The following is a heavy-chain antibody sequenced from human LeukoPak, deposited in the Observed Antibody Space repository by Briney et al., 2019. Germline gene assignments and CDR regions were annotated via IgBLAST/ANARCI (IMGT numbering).Heavy chain of an antibody. Sequence: SETLSLTCSVSGDSIIGYYWGWIRQPPGKGLEWIGNIYYTGNTYYNSSLKSRVTISVDTSKNQFSLKLSSVTAADTAVYYCARGSRRRAFDIWGQGTMVTVSS. CDR2: IYYTGNT. CDR1: GDSIIGYY. V-gene: IGHV4-39*07. J-gene: IGHJ3*02. CDR3: ARGSRRRAFDI.